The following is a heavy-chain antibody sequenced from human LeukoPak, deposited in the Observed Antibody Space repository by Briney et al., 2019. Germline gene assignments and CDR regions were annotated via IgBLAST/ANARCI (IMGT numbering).Heavy chain of an antibody. D-gene: IGHD5-18*01. V-gene: IGHV3-23*01. CDR1: GFTFSTYA. Sequence: GGSLRLSCAASGFTFSTYAMNWVRQAPGKGLEWVSTLSGSGDSAYYADSVKGRFTISRDNSKNTLYLQMNSLRAEDTAVYYCAREGYSYGYFYLDYWGQGTLVTVSS. CDR3: AREGYSYGYFYLDY. J-gene: IGHJ4*02. CDR2: LSGSGDSA.